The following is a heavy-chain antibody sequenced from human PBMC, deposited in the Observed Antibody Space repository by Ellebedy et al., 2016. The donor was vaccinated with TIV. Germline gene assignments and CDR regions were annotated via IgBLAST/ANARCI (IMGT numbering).Heavy chain of an antibody. Sequence: AASVKVSCKASGGTFSSYAISWVRQAPGQGLEWMGRIIPILGIANYAQKFQGRVTITADKSTSTAYMELSSLRSEDTAVYYCARRLAVAGMDYNYYGMDVWGQGTTVTVSS. D-gene: IGHD6-19*01. CDR2: IIPILGIA. CDR1: GGTFSSYA. J-gene: IGHJ6*02. CDR3: ARRLAVAGMDYNYYGMDV. V-gene: IGHV1-69*04.